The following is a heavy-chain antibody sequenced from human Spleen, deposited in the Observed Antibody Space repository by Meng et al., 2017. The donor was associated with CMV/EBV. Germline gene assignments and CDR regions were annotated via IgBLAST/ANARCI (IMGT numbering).Heavy chain of an antibody. CDR1: GFTFSRFW. V-gene: IGHV3-7*01. J-gene: IGHJ4*02. CDR3: ARDRVAAAGYFDY. Sequence: GESLKISCAASGFTFSRFWMTWVRQAPGKGLEWVANIKQDGSEKYYVDSVKGQFTISRDNAKNSLYLQMNSLRAEDTAVYYCARDRVAAAGYFDYWGQGTLVTVSS. CDR2: IKQDGSEK. D-gene: IGHD6-13*01.